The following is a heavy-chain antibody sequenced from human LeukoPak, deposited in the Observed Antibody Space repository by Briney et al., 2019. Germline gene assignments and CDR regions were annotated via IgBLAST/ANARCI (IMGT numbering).Heavy chain of an antibody. CDR3: ARGMRGSRFIFDD. CDR2: INHSGST. J-gene: IGHJ4*02. Sequence: PSETLSLTCAVYGGSFSGYYGSWIRQPPGKGLEWIGEINHSGSTNYNPSLNSQVTISVGSSKNQFSLKLSSLTAATMGEYDCARGMRGSRFIFDDWGQGTLVIVCS. D-gene: IGHD1-26*01. CDR1: GGSFSGYY. V-gene: IGHV4-34*01.